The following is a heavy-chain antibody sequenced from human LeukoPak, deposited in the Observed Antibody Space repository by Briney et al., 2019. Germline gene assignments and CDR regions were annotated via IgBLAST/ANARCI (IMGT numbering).Heavy chain of an antibody. D-gene: IGHD6-13*01. J-gene: IGHJ4*02. CDR1: GFTFRAYG. Sequence: GGALRLSCAACGFTFRAYGMHWVRQAPGKGLEGVAIISYDGSNTYYADSVKGRFTISRDNSKNTLYLQMDSLRAEDTAVYYCAKEGDISSSWYLSNYFDYWGQGTLVTVSS. CDR3: AKEGDISSSWYLSNYFDY. V-gene: IGHV3-30*18. CDR2: ISYDGSNT.